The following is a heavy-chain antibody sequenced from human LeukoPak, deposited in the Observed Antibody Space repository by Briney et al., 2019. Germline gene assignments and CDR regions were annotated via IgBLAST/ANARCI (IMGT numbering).Heavy chain of an antibody. CDR3: AREIFGAGSYPDY. J-gene: IGHJ4*02. CDR1: GLTFTIHS. CDR2: ISYDGTYK. V-gene: IGHV3-33*05. Sequence: PGRSLRLSCAVSGLTFTIHSMHWVRQAPGKGLEWVAVISYDGTYKYYEESVKGRFTISRDNSKNTIYLQMNSLGGEDTAVYYCAREIFGAGSYPDYWGQGTLVTVSS. D-gene: IGHD3-10*01.